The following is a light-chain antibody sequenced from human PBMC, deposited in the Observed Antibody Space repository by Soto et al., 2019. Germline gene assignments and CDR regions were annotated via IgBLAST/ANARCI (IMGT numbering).Light chain of an antibody. CDR3: CSYAGTYTFVV. Sequence: QSALTQPRSVSGSPGQSVTISCTGTSSDVGAYNYVSWYQRHPGKAPKLMIYDVSERPSGVPDRFSGSKSGNTASLTISGLQAEDEADYYCCSYAGTYTFVVFGGGTKLTVL. V-gene: IGLV2-11*01. CDR2: DVS. CDR1: SSDVGAYNY. J-gene: IGLJ2*01.